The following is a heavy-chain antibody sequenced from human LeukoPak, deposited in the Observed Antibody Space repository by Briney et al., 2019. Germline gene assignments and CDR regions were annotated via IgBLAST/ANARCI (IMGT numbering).Heavy chain of an antibody. Sequence: SETLSLTCTVSGGSISSSSYYWGWIRQPPGRGLEWIGSFYYSGSTYYNPSLRSRVTISVDTSKNQFSLRLSSVTATDTAVYYCARLILGITVTTPDYWGQGTLVTVSS. D-gene: IGHD4-11*01. J-gene: IGHJ4*02. V-gene: IGHV4-39*01. CDR1: GGSISSSSYY. CDR2: FYYSGST. CDR3: ARLILGITVTTPDY.